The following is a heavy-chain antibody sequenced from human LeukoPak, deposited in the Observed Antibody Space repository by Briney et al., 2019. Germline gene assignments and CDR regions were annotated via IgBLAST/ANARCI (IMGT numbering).Heavy chain of an antibody. CDR3: ANTSPTVTSLFDY. D-gene: IGHD4-17*01. V-gene: IGHV3-30*02. J-gene: IGHJ4*02. Sequence: GGSVTLSCAASRITFRSYVMHWVRPAAGRGVAGVAVIRYDGSNKYYADSVKGRFTISIDNSKNTLYLQMNSLRAEDTALYYCANTSPTVTSLFDYWGQGTLVTVSS. CDR2: IRYDGSNK. CDR1: RITFRSYV.